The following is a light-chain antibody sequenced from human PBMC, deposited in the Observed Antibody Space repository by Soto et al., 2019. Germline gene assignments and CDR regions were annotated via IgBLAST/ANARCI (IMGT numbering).Light chain of an antibody. CDR2: EVN. CDR1: SSDIGAYYY. CDR3: AAWDDSLSVDV. V-gene: IGLV2-14*01. Sequence: QSAMTQPASLSGSPGQSLTISCTGTSSDIGAYYYVSWIQQYPGKAPKLMISEVNNRPSGVPDRFSDSKSGTSASLAISGLRSEDEADYYCAAWDDSLSVDVFGTGTKVTVL. J-gene: IGLJ1*01.